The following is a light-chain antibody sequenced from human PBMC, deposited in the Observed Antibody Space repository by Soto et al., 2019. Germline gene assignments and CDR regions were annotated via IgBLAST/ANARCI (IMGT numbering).Light chain of an antibody. Sequence: QSALTQPRSVSGSPGQSVTISCTGTSSDVGGYNCVSWYQQRPGKAPQLIIYDVTQRPSGVPDRFSGSKSGNTASLSISGLQAEDEADYYCCSHSASYTFVFGTGTKVTVL. V-gene: IGLV2-11*01. CDR3: CSHSASYTFV. J-gene: IGLJ1*01. CDR2: DVT. CDR1: SSDVGGYNC.